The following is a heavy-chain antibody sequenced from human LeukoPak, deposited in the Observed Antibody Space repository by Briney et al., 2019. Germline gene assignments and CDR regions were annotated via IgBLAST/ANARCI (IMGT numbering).Heavy chain of an antibody. CDR1: GYSFTSYW. CDR3: ASVEPPIVGADWGGAFDI. D-gene: IGHD1-26*01. CDR2: IYPGDSDT. J-gene: IGHJ3*02. Sequence: GESLKISCKGSGYSFTSYWIGWVRQMPGKGLEWMGIIYPGDSDTRYSPSFQGQVTISADKSISTAYLQWSSLKASDTAMYYCASVEPPIVGADWGGAFDIWGQGTMVTVSS. V-gene: IGHV5-51*01.